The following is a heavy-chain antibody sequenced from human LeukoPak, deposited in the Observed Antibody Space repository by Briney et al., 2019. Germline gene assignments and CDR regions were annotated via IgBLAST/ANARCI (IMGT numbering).Heavy chain of an antibody. D-gene: IGHD3-10*01. CDR1: GFTFSSYG. CDR2: IWYDGSNK. J-gene: IGHJ4*02. Sequence: SGGSLRLSCAASGFTFSSYGMHWVRQAPGKGLEWVAVIWYDGSNKYYADSVKGRFTISRDNSKNTLYLQMNSLRAEDTAVYYCARYYYGSGSYYPHPYFDYWGQGTLVTVSS. V-gene: IGHV3-33*01. CDR3: ARYYYGSGSYYPHPYFDY.